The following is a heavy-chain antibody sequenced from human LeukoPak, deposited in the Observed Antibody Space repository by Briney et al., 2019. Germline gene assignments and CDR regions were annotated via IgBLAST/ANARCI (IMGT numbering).Heavy chain of an antibody. D-gene: IGHD2/OR15-2a*01. CDR3: ARNRGGAGGHYYGMDV. Sequence: ASVKVSCKASGYTFTSYGISWVRQAPGQGLEWMGWISAYNGNTNYAQKLQGRVTMTTDTSTSTAYMELRSLRSDDTAVYYCARNRGGAGGHYYGMDVWGQGTTVTVSS. CDR2: ISAYNGNT. CDR1: GYTFTSYG. V-gene: IGHV1-18*01. J-gene: IGHJ6*02.